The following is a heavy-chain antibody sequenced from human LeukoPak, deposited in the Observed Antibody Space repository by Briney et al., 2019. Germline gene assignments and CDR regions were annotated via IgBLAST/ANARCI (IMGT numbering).Heavy chain of an antibody. CDR2: IIPILGIA. Sequence: SVKVSCKASGGTFSSYTISWVRQAPEQGLEWMGRIIPILGIANYAQKFQGRVTITADKSTSTAYMELSSLRSEDTAVYYCARARTVWSGYDYWGQGTLVTVSS. J-gene: IGHJ4*02. CDR1: GGTFSSYT. V-gene: IGHV1-69*02. D-gene: IGHD3-3*01. CDR3: ARARTVWSGYDY.